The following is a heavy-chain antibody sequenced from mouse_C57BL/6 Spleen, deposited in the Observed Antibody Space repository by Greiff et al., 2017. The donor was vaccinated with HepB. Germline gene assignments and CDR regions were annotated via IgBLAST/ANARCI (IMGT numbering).Heavy chain of an antibody. CDR1: GYSITSGYY. D-gene: IGHD1-1*01. V-gene: IGHV3-6*01. CDR2: ISYEGSN. Sequence: EVQLVESGPGLVKPSQSLSLTCSVTGYSITSGYYWNWIRQFPGNKLEWMGYISYEGSNKYNPSLKNRISITRDTSKNQFFLKLNSVTTEDTATYYCARDYYGSSYDYAMDYWGQGTSVTVSS. CDR3: ARDYYGSSYDYAMDY. J-gene: IGHJ4*01.